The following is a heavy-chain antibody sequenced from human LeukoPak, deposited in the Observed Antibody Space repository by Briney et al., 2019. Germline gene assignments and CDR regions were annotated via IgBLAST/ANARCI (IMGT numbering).Heavy chain of an antibody. D-gene: IGHD6-19*01. CDR2: ISAGGENT. CDR1: GFTFTSYA. CDR3: AKSEGSSSARRFDY. V-gene: IGHV3-23*01. Sequence: PGGSLRLSCAASGFTFTSYAMSWVRQAPGKGLEWVSGISAGGENTDYADSVKGRFTISRDNSKNTLHLQVNSLRAEDTAAYYCAKSEGSSSARRFDYWGQGTLVTVSS. J-gene: IGHJ4*02.